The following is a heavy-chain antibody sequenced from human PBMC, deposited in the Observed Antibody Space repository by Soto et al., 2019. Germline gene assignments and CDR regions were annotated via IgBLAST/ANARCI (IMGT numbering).Heavy chain of an antibody. CDR3: ARGRYGDY. CDR1: GYAFTTYG. CDR2: ISAHNGNT. J-gene: IGHJ4*02. D-gene: IGHD1-1*01. V-gene: IGHV1-18*01. Sequence: QVHLVQSGAEVKKPGASVKVSCKGSGYAFTTYGITWVRQAPGQGLEWMGWISAHNGNTNYAQKLQGRVTVTRDTSPSTAYMDLRCLRSNDTAVYYCARGRYGDYWGQGALVTVSS.